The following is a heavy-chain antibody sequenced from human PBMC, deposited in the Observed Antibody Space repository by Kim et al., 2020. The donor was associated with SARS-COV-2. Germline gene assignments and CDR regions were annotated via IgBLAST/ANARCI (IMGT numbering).Heavy chain of an antibody. V-gene: IGHV1-46*01. D-gene: IGHD2-15*01. J-gene: IGHJ2*01. CDR1: GYTFTSYY. CDR3: ARDPSTPEDIVVVVAATWGYFDL. CDR2: INPSGGST. Sequence: ASVKVSCKASGYTFTSYYMHWVRQAPGQGLEWMGIINPSGGSTSYAQKFQGRVTMTRDTSTSTVYMELSSLRSEDTAVYYCARDPSTPEDIVVVVAATWGYFDLRGRGTLVTVSS.